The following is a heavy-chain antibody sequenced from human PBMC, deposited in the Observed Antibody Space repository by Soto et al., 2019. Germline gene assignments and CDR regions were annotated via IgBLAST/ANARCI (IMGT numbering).Heavy chain of an antibody. V-gene: IGHV3-21*01. CDR1: GFTFSSYS. Sequence: EVQLVESGGGLVKPGGSLRLSCAASGFTFSSYSMNWVRQAPGKGLEWVSSISSSSSYIYYADSVKGRFTISRDNAKNSLDLQMNSLRAEDTAVYYCARDHGHCSSTSCYRYYGMDVWGQGTTVTVSS. J-gene: IGHJ6*02. CDR3: ARDHGHCSSTSCYRYYGMDV. D-gene: IGHD2-2*01. CDR2: ISSSSSYI.